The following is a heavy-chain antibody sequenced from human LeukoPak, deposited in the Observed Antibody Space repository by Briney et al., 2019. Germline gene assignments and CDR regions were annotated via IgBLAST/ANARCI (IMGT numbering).Heavy chain of an antibody. CDR3: TRVNSPRRFCSGYTIDY. CDR1: GFTFGDYA. Sequence: GGSLRLSCTASGFTFGDYAMSWFRQAPGKGLEWVGFIRSKAYGGTTEYAASVKGRFTISRDDSKSIAYLQMNSLKTEDTAVYYCTRVNSPRRFCSGYTIDYWGQGTLVTVSS. J-gene: IGHJ4*02. V-gene: IGHV3-49*03. CDR2: IRSKAYGGTT. D-gene: IGHD3-3*01.